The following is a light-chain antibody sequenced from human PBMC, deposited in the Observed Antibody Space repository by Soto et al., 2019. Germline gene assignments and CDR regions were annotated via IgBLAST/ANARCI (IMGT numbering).Light chain of an antibody. V-gene: IGLV4-69*01. J-gene: IGLJ3*02. CDR3: QTWVTGPPWV. CDR2: LNSDGSH. Sequence: QLVLTQSPSASASLGASVKLTCTLSSGHSTYAIAWLQQQPEKGPRYLMKLNSDGSHSKGDGIPDRFSGSSSGAERYLSISSLQSEDEADYYCQTWVTGPPWVFGGGTKLTVL. CDR1: SGHSTYA.